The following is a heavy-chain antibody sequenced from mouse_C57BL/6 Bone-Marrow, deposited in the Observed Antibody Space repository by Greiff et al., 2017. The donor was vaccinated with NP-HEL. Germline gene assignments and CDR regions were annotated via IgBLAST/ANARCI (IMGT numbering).Heavy chain of an antibody. CDR1: GFTFSDFY. V-gene: IGHV7-1*01. Sequence: EVQGVESGGGLVQSGRSLRLSCATSGFTFSDFYMEWVRQAPGKGLEWIAASRNKANDYTTEYSASVKGRFIVSRDTSQSILYLQMNALRAEDTAIYYCARAHYDYDSYYFDYWGQGTTLTVSS. J-gene: IGHJ2*01. CDR2: SRNKANDYTT. D-gene: IGHD2-4*01. CDR3: ARAHYDYDSYYFDY.